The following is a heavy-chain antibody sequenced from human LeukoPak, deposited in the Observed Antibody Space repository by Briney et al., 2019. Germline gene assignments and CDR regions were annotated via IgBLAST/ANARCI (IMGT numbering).Heavy chain of an antibody. CDR3: AIMHGYYDGSAFWVQ. D-gene: IGHD3-3*01. V-gene: IGHV3-23*01. CDR1: GFTFSSYA. J-gene: IGHJ4*02. Sequence: GGSLRLSCAASGFTFSSYAMSWVRQAPGKGLEWVSIVSPGGDRTSNADSVEGRFTISRDNTRNTLYLQMNSLRDEDTGVYYCAIMHGYYDGSAFWVQWGQGTLVTVSS. CDR2: VSPGGDRT.